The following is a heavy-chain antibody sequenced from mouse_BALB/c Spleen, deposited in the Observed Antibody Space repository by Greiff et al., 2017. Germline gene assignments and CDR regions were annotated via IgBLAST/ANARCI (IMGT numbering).Heavy chain of an antibody. J-gene: IGHJ4*01. Sequence: QVQLQQPGAELVKPGASVKLSCKASGYTFTSYWMHWVKQRPGQGLEWIGWIYPGNVNTKYNEKFKGKATLTADKSSSTAYMQLSSLTSEDSAVYFCARSRMDYWGQGTSVTVSS. CDR1: GYTFTSYW. V-gene: IGHV1S56*01. CDR3: ARSRMDY. CDR2: IYPGNVNT.